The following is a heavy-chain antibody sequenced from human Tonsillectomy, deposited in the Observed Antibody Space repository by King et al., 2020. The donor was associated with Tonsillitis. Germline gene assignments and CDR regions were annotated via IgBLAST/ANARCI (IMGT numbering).Heavy chain of an antibody. CDR1: GFTFDDYA. CDR3: AKDPDAAMDPYYFDY. D-gene: IGHD5-18*01. V-gene: IGHV3-9*01. J-gene: IGHJ4*02. Sequence: VQLVESGGGLVQPGRSLRLSCAASGFTFDDYAMHWVRQDPGKGLEWVSGISWNSGRIGYADSVKGRFTISRDNAKNSLYLQMNSLRAEDTALYYCAKDPDAAMDPYYFDYWGQGALVTVSS. CDR2: ISWNSGRI.